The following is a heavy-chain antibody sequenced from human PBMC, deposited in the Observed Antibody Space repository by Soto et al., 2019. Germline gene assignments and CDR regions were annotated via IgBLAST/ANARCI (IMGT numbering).Heavy chain of an antibody. CDR3: VRRDSNSWSFDY. CDR2: VDYDGST. J-gene: IGHJ4*02. V-gene: IGHV4-59*08. D-gene: IGHD2-2*01. CDR1: GGSISNYY. Sequence: SETLSLTCLVSGGSISNYYWGWIRQPPGKGLEWIGYVDYDGSTNYNPSLKSRVTISADTSKNQFSLKLTSVSAADTALYYCVRRDSNSWSFDYWGQGTLVTVSS.